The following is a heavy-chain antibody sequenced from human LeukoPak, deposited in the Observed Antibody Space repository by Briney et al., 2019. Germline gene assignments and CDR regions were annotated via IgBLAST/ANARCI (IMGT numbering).Heavy chain of an antibody. D-gene: IGHD3-3*02. CDR2: IYYGGST. CDR1: GGSINSPY. V-gene: IGHV4-59*08. J-gene: IGHJ4*02. CDR3: ARQLAGLAPPGFIDS. Sequence: PSETLSLTCTVSGGSINSPYWTWIRQPPGKGLEWIGYIYYGGSTDYSPSLKSRATISLDTSKDQFSLHLTSVAAADTAVYYFARQLAGLAPPGFIDSWGQGTLVTVSS.